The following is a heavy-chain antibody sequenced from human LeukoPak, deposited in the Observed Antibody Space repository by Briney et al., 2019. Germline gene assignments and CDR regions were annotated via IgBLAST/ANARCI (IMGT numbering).Heavy chain of an antibody. Sequence: GESLKISCKASGYIFTSYWIGWVRQMPGKGLEWMGVVYPGDSVTRYSPSFQGQVTISADKSISTAYLQWSSLKASDTAMYYCARRRTTIWYFDLWGRGTLVTVSS. CDR1: GYIFTSYW. CDR2: VYPGDSVT. V-gene: IGHV5-51*01. J-gene: IGHJ2*01. CDR3: ARRRTTIWYFDL. D-gene: IGHD1-1*01.